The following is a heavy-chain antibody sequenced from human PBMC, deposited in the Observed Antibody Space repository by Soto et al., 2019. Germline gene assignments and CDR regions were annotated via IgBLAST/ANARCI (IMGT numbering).Heavy chain of an antibody. CDR3: ARGTEMVTGTTSDY. J-gene: IGHJ4*02. V-gene: IGHV3-30-3*01. CDR2: ISYDGSNK. D-gene: IGHD1-20*01. CDR1: GFTFSSYA. Sequence: GESLKISCAASGFTFSSYAMHWVRQAPGKGLEWVAVISYDGSNKYYADSVKGRFTISRDNSKNTLYLQMNSLRAEDTAVYYCARGTEMVTGTTSDYWGQGTLVTVSS.